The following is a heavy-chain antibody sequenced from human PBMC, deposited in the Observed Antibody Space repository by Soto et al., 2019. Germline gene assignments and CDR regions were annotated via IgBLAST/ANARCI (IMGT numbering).Heavy chain of an antibody. CDR1: GYTFTSYG. D-gene: IGHD3-16*01. CDR2: ISAYNGNT. CDR3: ASGGPYGHQPLSHAFDI. J-gene: IGHJ3*02. V-gene: IGHV1-18*01. Sequence: ASVKVSCKASGYTFTSYGISWVRQAPGQGLEWMGWISAYNGNTNYAQKLQGRVTMTTDTSTSTAYMELRSLRSDDTAVYYCASGGPYGHQPLSHAFDIWGQGTMVTVSS.